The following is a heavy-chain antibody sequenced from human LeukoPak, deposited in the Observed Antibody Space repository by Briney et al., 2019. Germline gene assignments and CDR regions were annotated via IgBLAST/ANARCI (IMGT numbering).Heavy chain of an antibody. Sequence: PSETLSLTCTVSGDSITSYYWSWIRQPPGKGLEWIGYIHYSGSTNYNPSLKSRVTISLDTSKNHFSLKLTSVTAADTAVYYCASNLGYCTGTSCPDYYYYYMDVWGKGTTVSVSS. J-gene: IGHJ6*03. CDR1: GDSITSYY. V-gene: IGHV4-59*01. CDR2: IHYSGST. CDR3: ASNLGYCTGTSCPDYYYYYMDV. D-gene: IGHD2-8*02.